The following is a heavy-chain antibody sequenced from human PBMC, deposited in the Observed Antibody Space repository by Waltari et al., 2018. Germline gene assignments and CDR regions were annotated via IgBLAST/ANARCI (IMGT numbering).Heavy chain of an antibody. Sequence: QVQLVQPGAEVMKPGDSVKVSCKASGYTFTGYYMHWVRQAPGQGLEWMGRINPPIGGTNYAQKFQARVTMTRDTPISTAYMELGRLSADYTAVYYCARDQGEGWFDPWGQGTLVTVSS. CDR2: INPPIGGT. V-gene: IGHV1-2*06. D-gene: IGHD3-16*01. CDR1: GYTFTGYY. J-gene: IGHJ5*02. CDR3: ARDQGEGWFDP.